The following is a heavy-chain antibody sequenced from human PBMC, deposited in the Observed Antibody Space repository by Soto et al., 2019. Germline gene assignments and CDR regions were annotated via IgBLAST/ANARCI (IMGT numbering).Heavy chain of an antibody. CDR2: INHSGST. J-gene: IGHJ4*02. CDR3: ARGPIAKDLGPFDY. Sequence: QVQLQQWGAGLLRPSETLSLTCAVNGGSFSVYYWSWIRQPPGRGLEWVGEINHSGSTNYNPSLKSRDTMTVDPSKNQLPLKLSSVTAADTAVYYCARGPIAKDLGPFDYWGQGTLVTVSS. V-gene: IGHV4-34*01. CDR1: GGSFSVYY.